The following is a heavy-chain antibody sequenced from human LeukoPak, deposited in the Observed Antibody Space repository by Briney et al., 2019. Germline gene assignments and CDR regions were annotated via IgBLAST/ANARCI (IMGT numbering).Heavy chain of an antibody. J-gene: IGHJ4*02. V-gene: IGHV3-48*03. CDR2: ISSSASII. D-gene: IGHD6-19*01. Sequence: PGGSLRLSCAASGFTFSSYEMNWVRQAPGKGLECVSYISSSASIIFYADSVKGRFTISRDNAKNSLYLQMNSLRAEDTAVYYCARRSVAGSYFDYWGQGTLVTVSS. CDR1: GFTFSSYE. CDR3: ARRSVAGSYFDY.